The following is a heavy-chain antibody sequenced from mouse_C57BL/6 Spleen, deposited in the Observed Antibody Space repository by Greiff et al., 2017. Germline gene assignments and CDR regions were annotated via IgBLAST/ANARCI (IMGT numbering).Heavy chain of an antibody. D-gene: IGHD2-1*01. CDR1: GFTFSSYG. CDR3: ARGGGGNYWYYDV. Sequence: DVHLVESGGDLVKPGGSLKLSCAASGFTFSSYGMSWVRQTPDKRLEWVATISSGGSYTYYPDSVKGRFTISRDNAKNTLYLQMSSLKSEDTAMYYWARGGGGNYWYYDVWGTGTTVTVSS. J-gene: IGHJ1*03. CDR2: ISSGGSYT. V-gene: IGHV5-6*01.